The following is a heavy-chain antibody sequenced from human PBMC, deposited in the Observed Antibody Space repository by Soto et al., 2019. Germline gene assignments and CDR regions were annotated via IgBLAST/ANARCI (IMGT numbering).Heavy chain of an antibody. CDR2: INPNSGGT. D-gene: IGHD2-15*01. Sequence: QVQLVQSGAEVKKPGASVKDSCKASGYTFTGYYMHWVRQAPGQGLEWMGWINPNSGGTNYAQKFQGWVTMTRDTSISTAYMELSRLRSDDTAVYYCARGWDCSGGSCYGYFDYWGQGTLVTVSS. V-gene: IGHV1-2*04. CDR3: ARGWDCSGGSCYGYFDY. J-gene: IGHJ4*02. CDR1: GYTFTGYY.